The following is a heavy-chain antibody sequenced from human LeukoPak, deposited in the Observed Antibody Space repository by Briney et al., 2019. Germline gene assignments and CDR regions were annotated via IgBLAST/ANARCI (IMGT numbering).Heavy chain of an antibody. CDR2: INPNSGGT. CDR1: GYTITGYY. D-gene: IGHD3-9*01. J-gene: IGHJ4*02. Sequence: ASVKVSCKASGYTITGYYMHWVRQAPGQRLEWMGWINPNSGGTNYAQKFQGRVTMTRDTSISTAYMELSRLRSDDTAVYYCARDRSDILTGAFDYWGQGTLVTVSS. CDR3: ARDRSDILTGAFDY. V-gene: IGHV1-2*02.